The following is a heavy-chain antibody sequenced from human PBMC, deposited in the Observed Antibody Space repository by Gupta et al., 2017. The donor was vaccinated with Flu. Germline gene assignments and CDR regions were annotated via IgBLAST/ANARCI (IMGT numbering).Heavy chain of an antibody. CDR2: INHSGST. J-gene: IGHJ4*02. D-gene: IGHD3-10*01. V-gene: IGHV4-34*01. CDR1: GGSFSGYY. Sequence: QVQLQQWGAGLLKPSETLSLTCAVYGGSFSGYYWSWIRQPPGKGLEWIGEINHSGSTNYNPSLKSRVTISVDTSKNQFSLKLSSVTAADTAVYYCARGPEGVRGVIFYFDYWGQGTLVTVSS. CDR3: ARGPEGVRGVIFYFDY.